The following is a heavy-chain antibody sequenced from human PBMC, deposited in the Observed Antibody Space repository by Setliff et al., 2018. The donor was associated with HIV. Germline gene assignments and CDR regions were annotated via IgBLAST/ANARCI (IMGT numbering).Heavy chain of an antibody. V-gene: IGHV3-73*01. J-gene: IGHJ6*02. Sequence: GGSLRLSCAASGFTFGSYAMHWVRQAPGKGLEWVGRIRSKVNTYATAYAASVKGRFIISRDDSKNTAYLQLNSLKTEDTAVYYCSRQIFGVLIGYYGLDVWGQGTTVTVSS. CDR3: SRQIFGVLIGYYGLDV. CDR1: GFTFGSYA. CDR2: IRSKVNTYAT. D-gene: IGHD3-3*01.